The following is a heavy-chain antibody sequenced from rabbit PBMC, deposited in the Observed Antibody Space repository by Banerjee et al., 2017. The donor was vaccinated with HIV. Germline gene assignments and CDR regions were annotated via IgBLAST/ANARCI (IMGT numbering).Heavy chain of an antibody. D-gene: IGHD2-1*01. CDR1: GFSFSSSYY. CDR3: ARATMTMVTYFGL. V-gene: IGHV1S40*01. Sequence: QSLEESGGDLVKPGASLTLTCTASGFSFSSSYYMCWVRQALGKGLELIACIGAGSGGATVYANWAKGRFTVSKTSSTTVTLQMTSLTDADTATYFCARATMTMVTYFGLWGPGTLVTVS. J-gene: IGHJ4*01. CDR2: IGAGSGGAT.